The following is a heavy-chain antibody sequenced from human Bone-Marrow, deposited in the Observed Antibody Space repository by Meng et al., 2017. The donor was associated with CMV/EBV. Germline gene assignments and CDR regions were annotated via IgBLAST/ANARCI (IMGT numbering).Heavy chain of an antibody. V-gene: IGHV4-39*01. J-gene: IGHJ4*02. Sequence: GGSISRGGYYCGWIRQPPGKGLEWIESVYYSGSTYYNPSLKSRVTISVDTSKNQFSLKLSSVTAADTAVYYCARHAFEVDVVATVDYWGQGTLVTVSS. CDR1: GGSISRGGYY. D-gene: IGHD5-12*01. CDR2: VYYSGST. CDR3: ARHAFEVDVVATVDY.